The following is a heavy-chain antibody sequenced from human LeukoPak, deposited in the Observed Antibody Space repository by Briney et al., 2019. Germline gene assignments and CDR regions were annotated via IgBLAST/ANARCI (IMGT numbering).Heavy chain of an antibody. J-gene: IGHJ3*02. CDR1: GYTFTAYY. D-gene: IGHD3-22*01. CDR3: ARDAVYYYDNSDI. V-gene: IGHV1-2*02. Sequence: ASVKVSCKASGYTFTAYYIHWVRQAPGQGLEWMGWINPNSGGTNYAQKFQGRVTMTRDTSISTAYMELSRLRSDDTAVYYCARDAVYYYDNSDIWGQGTMVTVSS. CDR2: INPNSGGT.